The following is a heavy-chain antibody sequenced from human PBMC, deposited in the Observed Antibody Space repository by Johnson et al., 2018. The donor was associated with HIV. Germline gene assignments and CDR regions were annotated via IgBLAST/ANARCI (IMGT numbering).Heavy chain of an antibody. CDR2: LRYDGSNK. CDR3: AKGKVVVAAHDAFDI. V-gene: IGHV3-30*02. Sequence: QVQLVESGGGVVQPGGSLRLSCAASGFTFSSYGMHWVRQAPGKGLEWVAFLRYDGSNKYYADSVKGRFTIPRDNSKNTLYLQMNSLRAEDTAVYYCAKGKVVVAAHDAFDIWGQGTMVTVSS. J-gene: IGHJ3*02. D-gene: IGHD2-15*01. CDR1: GFTFSSYG.